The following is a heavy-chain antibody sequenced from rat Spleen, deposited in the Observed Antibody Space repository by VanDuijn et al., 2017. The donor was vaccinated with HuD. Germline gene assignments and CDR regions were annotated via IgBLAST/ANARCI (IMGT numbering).Heavy chain of an antibody. CDR3: TRSYGGYSQHWFAY. CDR2: IWGNGNT. D-gene: IGHD1-11*01. Sequence: QVQLKESGPGLVQPSQTLSLTCTVSGFSLSNYGVLWVRQPPGKGLEWMGLIWGNGNTNYNSALKSRLSISRDTSKSQVYLKMNSLQTEVTAIYFCTRSYGGYSQHWFAYWGQGTLVTVSS. CDR1: GFSLSNYG. V-gene: IGHV2-13*01. J-gene: IGHJ3*01.